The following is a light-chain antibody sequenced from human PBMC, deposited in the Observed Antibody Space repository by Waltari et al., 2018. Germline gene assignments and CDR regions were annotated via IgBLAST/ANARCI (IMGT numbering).Light chain of an antibody. CDR3: AAWDDSLNGWL. CDR2: TSI. J-gene: IGLJ3*02. CDR1: SSNMGRNT. Sequence: QSMLTQPPSASATPGQTVTMSCSGSSSNMGRNTVQWYQQLPGAAPKLLINTSIRRPPGVPDRFSASKSGTSASLAIIGLQSEDEAEYYCAAWDDSLNGWLFGGGTKLTVL. V-gene: IGLV1-44*01.